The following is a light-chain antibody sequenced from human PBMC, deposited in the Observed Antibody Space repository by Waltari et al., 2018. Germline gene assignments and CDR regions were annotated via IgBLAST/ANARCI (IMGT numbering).Light chain of an antibody. V-gene: IGKV3-20*01. CDR3: QHYVSLPAT. CDR1: QSLNRA. J-gene: IGKJ1*01. Sequence: IVLTQSPGPLSMSPGEGFTLSCRASQSLNRALAWYQQKPGQAPRLLTYNVFNMATSIPDRVSCSGSGTEFSLTISRLEPEDFAVYYCQHYVSLPATFGQGTRVEIK. CDR2: NVF.